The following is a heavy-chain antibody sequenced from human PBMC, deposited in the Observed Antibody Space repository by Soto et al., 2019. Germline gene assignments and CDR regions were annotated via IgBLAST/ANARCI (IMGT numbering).Heavy chain of an antibody. V-gene: IGHV4-30-2*01. CDR1: GGSISSGGYS. J-gene: IGHJ4*02. D-gene: IGHD6-19*01. Sequence: SETLSLTCAVSGGSISSGGYSWSWIRQPPGKGLEWIGYIYHSGSTYYNPSLKSRVTISVDRSKNQFSLKLSSVTAADTAVYYCARAYSSGWLDYWGQGTLITVSS. CDR2: IYHSGST. CDR3: ARAYSSGWLDY.